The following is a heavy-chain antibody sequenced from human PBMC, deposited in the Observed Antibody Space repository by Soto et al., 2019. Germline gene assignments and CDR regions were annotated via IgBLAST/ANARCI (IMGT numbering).Heavy chain of an antibody. CDR2: ISGSGGRS. D-gene: IGHD3-16*01. J-gene: IGHJ4*02. V-gene: IGHV3-23*01. CDR3: AKAYFVWSSEQPYYFDY. CDR1: GFTFSNYA. Sequence: EVQLLDSGEGLIKPGGSLRLSCAASGFTFSNYAMTWVRQGPGKGLEWVSGISGSGGRSYYADSVKGRFTISRDNSKSTLYLQMNSLRAEDTAVYYCAKAYFVWSSEQPYYFDYWGQGTLVTVSS.